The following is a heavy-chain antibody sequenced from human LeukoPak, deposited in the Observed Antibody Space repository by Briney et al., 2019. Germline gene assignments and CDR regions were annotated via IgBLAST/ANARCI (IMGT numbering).Heavy chain of an antibody. CDR3: ARVSYDSSGYRLYYFDY. CDR2: INHSGST. CDR1: GGSFSGYY. D-gene: IGHD3-22*01. J-gene: IGHJ4*02. Sequence: SETLSLTCAVYGGSFSGYYWSWIRQPPGKGLEWIGEINHSGSTNYNPSLKSRVTISVDTSKNQFSLKVSSVTAADTAVYYCARVSYDSSGYRLYYFDYWGQGTLVTVSS. V-gene: IGHV4-34*01.